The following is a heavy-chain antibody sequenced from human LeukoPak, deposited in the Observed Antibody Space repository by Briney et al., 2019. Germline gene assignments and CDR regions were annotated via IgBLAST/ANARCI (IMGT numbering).Heavy chain of an antibody. CDR3: ARGPPGNWNYGMDV. Sequence: ASVKVSCKASGYTFTSYDINWVRQATGQGLEWMGWMNPNSGNTGYAQKFQGRVTMTRNTSISTAYMELSSLRSEDTAVYYCARGPPGNWNYGMDVWGQGTTVTVSS. CDR1: GYTFTSYD. V-gene: IGHV1-8*01. D-gene: IGHD1-1*01. J-gene: IGHJ6*02. CDR2: MNPNSGNT.